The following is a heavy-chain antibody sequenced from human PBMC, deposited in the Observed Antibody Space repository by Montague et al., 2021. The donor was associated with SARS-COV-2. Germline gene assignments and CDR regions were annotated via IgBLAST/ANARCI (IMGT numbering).Heavy chain of an antibody. D-gene: IGHD3-16*02. CDR1: GGSFTGYY. J-gene: IGHJ5*02. V-gene: IGHV4-34*01. Sequence: SETLSLTCAVYGGSFTGYYWSWIRQPPGKGLEWIGEINHSGSTNYNPSLKSRVTISVDTSKNQFSLKLSSVTAADTAVYYCARGYDYVWGSYRSLHWFDPWGQGTLVTVSP. CDR3: ARGYDYVWGSYRSLHWFDP. CDR2: INHSGST.